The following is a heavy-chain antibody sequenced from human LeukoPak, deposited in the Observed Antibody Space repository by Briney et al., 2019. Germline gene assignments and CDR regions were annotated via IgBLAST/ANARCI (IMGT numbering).Heavy chain of an antibody. Sequence: GGSLRLSCAAFGFSFSNYGMHWVRQAPGKGLEWVGVIWFDGSNQFYADSVKGRFTISRDKSKSTMYLQMSSLRAEDTAVYYCARGDRFFDWLFPDLWGQGTRVTVSS. CDR2: IWFDGSNQ. CDR3: ARGDRFFDWLFPDL. J-gene: IGHJ5*02. CDR1: GFSFSNYG. D-gene: IGHD3-9*01. V-gene: IGHV3-33*01.